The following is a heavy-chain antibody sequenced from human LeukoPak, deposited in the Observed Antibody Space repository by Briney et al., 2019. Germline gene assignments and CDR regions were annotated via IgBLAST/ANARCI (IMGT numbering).Heavy chain of an antibody. Sequence: SETLSLTCTVSGGSISSYYWSWIRQPPGKGLEEIGYIYYSGSTNYNPSLKSRVTISVDTSKNQFSLKLSSVTAADTAVYYCARLRYYYDSSGHSVFDYWGQGTLVTVSS. CDR2: IYYSGST. J-gene: IGHJ4*02. CDR1: GGSISSYY. D-gene: IGHD3-22*01. CDR3: ARLRYYYDSSGHSVFDY. V-gene: IGHV4-59*08.